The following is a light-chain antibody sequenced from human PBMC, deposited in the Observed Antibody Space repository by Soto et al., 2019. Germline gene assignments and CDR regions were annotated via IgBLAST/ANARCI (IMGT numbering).Light chain of an antibody. CDR1: QSVSSH. J-gene: IGKJ5*01. CDR2: DAS. CDR3: QQRNNWIT. Sequence: DIVLTQSPATLSLSPGERATLSCRASQSVSSHLAWYQQKPGQAPRLLIYDASNRATGIPARFSGSASGTDFTLTISILEPEDFAVYYCQQRNNWITFGQGTRLEI. V-gene: IGKV3-11*01.